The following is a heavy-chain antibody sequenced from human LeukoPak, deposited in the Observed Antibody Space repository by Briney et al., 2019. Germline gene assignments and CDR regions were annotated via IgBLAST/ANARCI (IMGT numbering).Heavy chain of an antibody. V-gene: IGHV3-48*03. J-gene: IGHJ4*02. CDR1: GFTFSSYE. D-gene: IGHD3-10*01. Sequence: GGSLRLSCAASGFTFSSYEMNWVRQAPGEGLEGVSYISSSSSTIYYADSVKGRFTISRDNAKNSLYLQMNSLRAEDTAVYYCARGEYGSGSYHIDYWGQGTLVTVSS. CDR3: ARGEYGSGSYHIDY. CDR2: ISSSSSTI.